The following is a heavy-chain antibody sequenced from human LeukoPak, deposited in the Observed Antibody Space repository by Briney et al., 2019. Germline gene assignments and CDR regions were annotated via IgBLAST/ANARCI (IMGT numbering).Heavy chain of an antibody. J-gene: IGHJ4*02. D-gene: IGHD1-26*01. CDR3: AKNAEWELPEYYFDY. Sequence: GRSLRLSCAASGFTFSTYAMSWVRQAPGKGLEWVSTISGLGGGTYYADSVKGRFTISRVNSKNTLYLQMNSLRAEDTAIYYCAKNAEWELPEYYFDYWGLGTLVTVPS. CDR2: ISGLGGGT. CDR1: GFTFSTYA. V-gene: IGHV3-23*01.